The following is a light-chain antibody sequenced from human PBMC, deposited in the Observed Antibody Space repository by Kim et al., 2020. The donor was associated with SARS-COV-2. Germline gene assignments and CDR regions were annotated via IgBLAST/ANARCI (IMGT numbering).Light chain of an antibody. Sequence: QSVTIACTGTSSDVCSYNRVSWYQQPPGTAPKLMIYEVSNRPSGVPDRFSGSKSGNTASLTISGLQAEDEADYYCSSYTSSSTWVFGGGTQLTVL. J-gene: IGLJ3*02. CDR1: SSDVCSYNR. CDR3: SSYTSSSTWV. CDR2: EVS. V-gene: IGLV2-18*02.